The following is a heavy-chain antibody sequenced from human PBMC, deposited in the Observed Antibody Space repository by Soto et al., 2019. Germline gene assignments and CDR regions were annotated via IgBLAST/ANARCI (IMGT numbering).Heavy chain of an antibody. CDR3: ARDRTRVYEDAFDI. J-gene: IGHJ3*02. Sequence: QVQLVQSGAEVKKPGASVKVSCKASGYTFTSYYMHWVRQAPGQGLEWMGGIIPIFGTANYAQKFQGRVTITADESTSTAYMELSSLRSEDTAVYYCARDRTRVYEDAFDIWGQGTMVTVSS. CDR2: IIPIFGTA. V-gene: IGHV1-69*01. D-gene: IGHD2-8*01. CDR1: GYTFTSYY.